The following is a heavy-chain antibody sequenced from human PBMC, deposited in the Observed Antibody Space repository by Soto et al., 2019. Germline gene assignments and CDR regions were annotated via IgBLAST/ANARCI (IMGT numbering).Heavy chain of an antibody. J-gene: IGHJ6*02. CDR1: GFTFDDYA. D-gene: IGHD3-16*01. CDR3: AKEKGFGGVRKGMDV. CDR2: ISWNSGTV. Sequence: EVQLVESGGGLVQPGRSLRLSCAASGFTFDDYAMHWVRQAPGKGLEWVSGISWNSGTVGYADSVKGLFTISRDNAKNSLYLQMNSLRAEDTALYYCAKEKGFGGVRKGMDVWGQGTTVTVSS. V-gene: IGHV3-9*01.